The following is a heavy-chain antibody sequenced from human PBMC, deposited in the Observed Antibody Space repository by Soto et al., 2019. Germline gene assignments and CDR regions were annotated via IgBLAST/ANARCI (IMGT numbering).Heavy chain of an antibody. J-gene: IGHJ4*02. CDR2: ISYDGSNK. CDR3: ARSSAVAGTPVDY. V-gene: IGHV3-30-3*01. Sequence: QVQLVESGGGVVQPGRSLRLSCAASGFTFSSYAMHWVRQAPGKGLEWVAVISYDGSNKYYADSVKGRFTISRDNSKNTLSLQMNSLRAEDTAVYYCARSSAVAGTPVDYWGQGTLVTVSS. D-gene: IGHD6-19*01. CDR1: GFTFSSYA.